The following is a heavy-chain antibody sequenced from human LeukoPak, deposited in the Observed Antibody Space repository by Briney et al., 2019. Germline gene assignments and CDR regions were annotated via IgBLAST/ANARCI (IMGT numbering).Heavy chain of an antibody. D-gene: IGHD4-17*01. CDR2: VYHSGST. J-gene: IGHJ4*02. Sequence: SETLSLTCAVSGGSISSGGYSWSWIRQPPGKGLEWIGYVYHSGSTYYNPSLKSRVTISVDRSKNQFSLKLSSVTAADTAVYYCARDDYGDYYFDYWGQGTLVTVSS. CDR1: GGSISSGGYS. V-gene: IGHV4-30-2*01. CDR3: ARDDYGDYYFDY.